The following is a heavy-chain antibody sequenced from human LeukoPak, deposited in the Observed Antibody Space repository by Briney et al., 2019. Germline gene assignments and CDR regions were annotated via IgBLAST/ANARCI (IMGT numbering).Heavy chain of an antibody. CDR2: IYYSGST. J-gene: IGHJ5*02. CDR3: ARRVGSSWNNWFDP. CDR1: GGFISSYY. D-gene: IGHD6-13*01. Sequence: SQTLCLTCTVSGGFISSYYWSWIRQPPGKGLEWIGDIYYSGSTNYNPSLKSRVTISVDTAKNRFSRRQGSVTAADRAVYCCARRVGSSWNNWFDPWGQGTLVTVSS. V-gene: IGHV4-59*08.